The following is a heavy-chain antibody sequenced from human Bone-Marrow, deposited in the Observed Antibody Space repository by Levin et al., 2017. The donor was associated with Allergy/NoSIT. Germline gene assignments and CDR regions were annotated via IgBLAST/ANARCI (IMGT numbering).Heavy chain of an antibody. Sequence: SETLSLTCSVSGGSISSSSYYWGWIRQPPGKGLEWIGSIYYSGSTYYNPSLKSRVTISVDTSKNQFSLKLSSVTAADTAVYYCARLKFMWNDLGVGAFDIWGQGTKVTVSS. V-gene: IGHV4-39*01. CDR2: IYYSGST. CDR3: ARLKFMWNDLGVGAFDI. CDR1: GGSISSSSYY. J-gene: IGHJ3*02. D-gene: IGHD1-1*01.